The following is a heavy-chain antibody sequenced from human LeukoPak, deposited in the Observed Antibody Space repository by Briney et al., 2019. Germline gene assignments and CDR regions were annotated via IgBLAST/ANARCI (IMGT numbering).Heavy chain of an antibody. V-gene: IGHV3-21*01. CDR1: GFTFSSYN. CDR3: ARGSYSSGWYYYMDV. CDR2: ISSSSSYI. D-gene: IGHD6-19*01. J-gene: IGHJ6*03. Sequence: GGSLRLSCAASGFTFSSYNMNWVRQAPGKGLEWVSFISSSSSYIYFADSVKGRFTISRDNAKNSLYLQMNSLRAEDTAVYYCARGSYSSGWYYYMDVWGKGTTTTISS.